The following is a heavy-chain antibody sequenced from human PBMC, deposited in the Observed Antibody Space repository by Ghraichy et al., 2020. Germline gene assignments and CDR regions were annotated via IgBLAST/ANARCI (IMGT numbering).Heavy chain of an antibody. D-gene: IGHD6-13*01. CDR2: IYYSGST. V-gene: IGHV4-59*08. J-gene: IGHJ4*02. CDR3: ATYSSSRPYYFDY. Sequence: SETLSLTCTVSGGSISSYYWSWIRQPPGKGLEWIGYIYYSGSTNYNPSLKSRVTISVDTSKNQFSLKLSSVTAADTAVYYCATYSSSRPYYFDYWGQGTPVSVSS. CDR1: GGSISSYY.